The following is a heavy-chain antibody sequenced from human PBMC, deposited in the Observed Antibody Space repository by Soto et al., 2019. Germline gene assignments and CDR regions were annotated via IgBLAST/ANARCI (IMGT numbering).Heavy chain of an antibody. CDR1: GFTVSSNY. J-gene: IGHJ6*02. CDR2: IYSGGST. D-gene: IGHD6-13*01. Sequence: GSLRLSCAASGFTVSSNYMSWVRQAPGKGLEWVSVIYSGGSTYYADSVKGRFTISRDNSKNTLYLQMNSLRAEDTAVYYCARDSAQYSSSVYGMDVWGQGTTVTSP. CDR3: ARDSAQYSSSVYGMDV. V-gene: IGHV3-53*01.